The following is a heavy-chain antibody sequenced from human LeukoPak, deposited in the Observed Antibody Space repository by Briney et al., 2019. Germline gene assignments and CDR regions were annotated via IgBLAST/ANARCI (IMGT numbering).Heavy chain of an antibody. D-gene: IGHD3-3*01. CDR1: GYTFTGYY. CDR2: INPNSGGT. J-gene: IGHJ4*02. V-gene: IGHV1-2*02. Sequence: AASVKVSCKASGYTFTGYYMHWVRQAPGQGLEWMGWINPNSGGTNYAQKFQGRVTMTRDTSISTAYMELSRLRSDDTAVYYCARDGAIFAPQYFDYWGQGTLVTVSS. CDR3: ARDGAIFAPQYFDY.